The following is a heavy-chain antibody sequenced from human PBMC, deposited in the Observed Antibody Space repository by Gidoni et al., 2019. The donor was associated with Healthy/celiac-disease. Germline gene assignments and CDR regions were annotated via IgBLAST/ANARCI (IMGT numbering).Heavy chain of an antibody. CDR3: AGGGRLRFYFDY. J-gene: IGHJ4*02. D-gene: IGHD4-17*01. Sequence: QLQLQESGSGLVKPSQTLSLTCAVSGGAISSGCYSWSWFRQPPGKGLEWIGYIYHSGSTYYNPSLKSRVTISVDRSKNQFSLKLSSVTAADTAVYYCAGGGRLRFYFDYWGQGTLVTVSS. CDR1: GGAISSGCYS. CDR2: IYHSGST. V-gene: IGHV4-30-2*01.